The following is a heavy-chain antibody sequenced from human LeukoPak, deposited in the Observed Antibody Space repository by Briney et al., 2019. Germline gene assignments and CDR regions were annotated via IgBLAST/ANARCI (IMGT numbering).Heavy chain of an antibody. J-gene: IGHJ4*02. CDR2: IDRTGDT. V-gene: IGHV4-30-2*05. CDR1: GFSISSGSLY. Sequence: TLRLSCVVSGFSISSGSLYWVCLAPPQGMGLVGIGYIDRTGDTYYSPSRNSRVSISIDTSNNKFSLKLSSVTAADTAFYYCARHRPDADYDYYWGQGIQVTVSS. CDR3: ARHRPDADYDYY. D-gene: IGHD4-17*01.